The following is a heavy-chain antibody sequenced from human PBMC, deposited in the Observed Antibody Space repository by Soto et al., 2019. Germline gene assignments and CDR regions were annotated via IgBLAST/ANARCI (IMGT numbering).Heavy chain of an antibody. CDR2: ITSSSAYI. D-gene: IGHD2-21*01. CDR1: GFIFRSYS. V-gene: IGHV3-21*06. J-gene: IGHJ4*02. CDR3: TRDIPRISFDL. Sequence: PGGSLRLSCAASGFIFRSYSMAWVRQAPGKGLEWLSYITSSSAYIYYADSVRGRFTISRDNAQNSVYLHVNNLRAEDTAVYYCTRDIPRISFDLWGQGTLVTVSS.